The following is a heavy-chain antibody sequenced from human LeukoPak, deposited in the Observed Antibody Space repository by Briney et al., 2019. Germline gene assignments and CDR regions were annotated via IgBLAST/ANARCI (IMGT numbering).Heavy chain of an antibody. J-gene: IGHJ4*02. CDR3: AKDGYCSSTSCYPAPY. D-gene: IGHD2-2*01. V-gene: IGHV3-30*02. Sequence: GGSLRLSCAASGFTFSSYGMHWVRQAPGKGLEWVAFIRYDGSNKYYADSVKGRFTISRDNSKNTLYLQMNSLRAEDTAVYYCAKDGYCSSTSCYPAPYWGQGTLVTVSS. CDR2: IRYDGSNK. CDR1: GFTFSSYG.